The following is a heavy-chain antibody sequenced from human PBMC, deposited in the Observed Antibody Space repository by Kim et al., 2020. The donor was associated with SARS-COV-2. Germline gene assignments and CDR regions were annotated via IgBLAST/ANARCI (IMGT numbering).Heavy chain of an antibody. Sequence: SETLSLTCTVSGGSISSRSYYWGWIRQPPGKGLEWIGSIYYSGSTYYNPSLKSRVTMCIDTPKDQFSLKLTSVTAADTAIYFCAKMGSGSYYPDAVDIWGHGTMVTVSS. J-gene: IGHJ3*02. CDR3: AKMGSGSYYPDAVDI. CDR1: GGSISSRSYY. D-gene: IGHD1-26*01. CDR2: IYYSGST. V-gene: IGHV4-39*01.